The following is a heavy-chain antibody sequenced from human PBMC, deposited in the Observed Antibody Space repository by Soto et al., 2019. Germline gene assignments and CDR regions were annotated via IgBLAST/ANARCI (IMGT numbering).Heavy chain of an antibody. CDR1: GFIFSNHA. CDR3: AQRQGLGAAAQNFDF. CDR2: ISAGGNLI. D-gene: IGHD6-13*01. Sequence: GWSLRLSCAASGFIFSNHAMSWVRQVPGKGLEWVSGISAGGNLIYYADSVRGRFTMSRDNSKNMLYLQMNSLRAEDTAVYFCAQRQGLGAAAQNFDFWGQGARVTVSA. V-gene: IGHV3-23*01. J-gene: IGHJ4*02.